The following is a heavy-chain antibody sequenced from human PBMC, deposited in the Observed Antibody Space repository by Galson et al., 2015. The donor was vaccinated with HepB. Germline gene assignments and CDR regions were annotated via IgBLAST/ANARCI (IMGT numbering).Heavy chain of an antibody. CDR3: ARDGRFLEWSTIYGMDV. D-gene: IGHD3-3*01. Sequence: TLSLTCTVSGGSISSGDYYWSWIRQPPGKGLEWIGYIYYSGSTYYNPSLKSRVTISVDTSKNQFSLKLSSVTAADTAVYYCARDGRFLEWSTIYGMDVWGQGTTVTVSS. CDR2: IYYSGST. J-gene: IGHJ6*02. V-gene: IGHV4-30-4*01. CDR1: GGSISSGDYY.